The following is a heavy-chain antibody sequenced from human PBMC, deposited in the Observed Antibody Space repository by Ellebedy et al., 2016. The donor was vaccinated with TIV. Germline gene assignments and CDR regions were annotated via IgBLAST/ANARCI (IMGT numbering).Heavy chain of an antibody. D-gene: IGHD5-12*01. Sequence: GESLKISXAASGCTFSSYWMSWVRQAPAKGLEWVANIKQDGSEKYYVDSVKGRFTISRDNAKNSLYLQMNSLRAEDTAVYYCARGAARLGSWGQGTLVTVSS. J-gene: IGHJ4*02. CDR1: GCTFSSYW. CDR2: IKQDGSEK. CDR3: ARGAARLGS. V-gene: IGHV3-7*01.